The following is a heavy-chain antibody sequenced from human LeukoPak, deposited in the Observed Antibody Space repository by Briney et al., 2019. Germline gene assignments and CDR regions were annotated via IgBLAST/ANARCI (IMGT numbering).Heavy chain of an antibody. Sequence: GASVKVSCKASGYTFTGYYIHWVRQAPGQGLEWMGWINPNSGGTNYAQKFQGRVTMTRDTSISTAYMELSRLRSDDTAVYYCARGSYNWNGLSHYWGQGTLVTVSS. CDR3: ARGSYNWNGLSHY. D-gene: IGHD1-1*01. J-gene: IGHJ4*02. CDR2: INPNSGGT. CDR1: GYTFTGYY. V-gene: IGHV1-2*02.